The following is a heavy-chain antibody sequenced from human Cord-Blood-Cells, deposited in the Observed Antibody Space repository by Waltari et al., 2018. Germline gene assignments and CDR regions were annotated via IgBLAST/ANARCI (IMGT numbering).Heavy chain of an antibody. CDR2: IYHSGST. CDR3: ARGGGHSGYDYDY. Sequence: VQLQASGPGLVKPSAPLPLTCTVPGYSISSGYYWGRIPRPPGKGLEWIGSIYHSGSTYYTPSLKSRVPISVDTSNNQFSLKLSSVTGAVTAVYYWARGGGHSGYDYDYWGQGTLVTVSS. D-gene: IGHD5-12*01. V-gene: IGHV4-38-2*02. J-gene: IGHJ4*02. CDR1: GYSISSGYY.